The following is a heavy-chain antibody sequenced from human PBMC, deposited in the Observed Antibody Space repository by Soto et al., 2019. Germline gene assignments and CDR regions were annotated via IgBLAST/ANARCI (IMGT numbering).Heavy chain of an antibody. CDR1: GGSFSGYY. D-gene: IGHD6-6*01. Sequence: NPSETLSLTCAVYGGSFSGYYWSWIRQPPGKGLEWIGEINHSGSTNYNPSLKSRVTISVDTSKNQFSLKLSSVTAADTAVYYCASGRGRPPSGYWGQGTLVTVSS. J-gene: IGHJ4*02. CDR2: INHSGST. V-gene: IGHV4-34*01. CDR3: ASGRGRPPSGY.